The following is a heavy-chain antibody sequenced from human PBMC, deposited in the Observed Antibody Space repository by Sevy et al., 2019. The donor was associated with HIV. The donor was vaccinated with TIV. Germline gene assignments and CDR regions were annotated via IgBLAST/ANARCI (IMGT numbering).Heavy chain of an antibody. D-gene: IGHD3-10*01. CDR3: AKDRSSELLWFGELFTTDFDY. V-gene: IGHV3-9*03. CDR2: ISWNSGSI. CDR1: GFTFDDYA. Sequence: GGSLRLSCVASGFTFDDYAMHWVRQAPGKGLEWVSGISWNSGSIGYADSVKGRFTISRDNAKNSLYLQMNSLRAEDMALYYCAKDRSSELLWFGELFTTDFDYWGQGTLVTVSS. J-gene: IGHJ4*02.